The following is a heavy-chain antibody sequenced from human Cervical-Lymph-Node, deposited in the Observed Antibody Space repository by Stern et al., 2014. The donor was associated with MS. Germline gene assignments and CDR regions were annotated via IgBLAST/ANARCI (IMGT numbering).Heavy chain of an antibody. CDR1: GFIFDDYA. CDR3: ARVRVGANDF. J-gene: IGHJ4*02. Sequence: EVQLVESGGGLVQPGKSLRLSCVASGFIFDDYAMHWVRQAPGKAPECVAGIEWNSGRILYADSVKGRFTTYRHNAKNSLYLQMNSLRTDDTALYYCARVRVGANDFWGQGTLVTVSS. CDR2: IEWNSGRI. V-gene: IGHV3-9*01. D-gene: IGHD1-26*01.